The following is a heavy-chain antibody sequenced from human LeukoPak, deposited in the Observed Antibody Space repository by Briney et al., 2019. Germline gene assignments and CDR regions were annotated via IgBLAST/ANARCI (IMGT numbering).Heavy chain of an antibody. Sequence: ASVKVSCKASGYTFTGYYMHWVRQAPGQGREWMGWINPNSGGTNYAQKFQGRVTMTRDTSISTAYMELSRLRSDDTAVYYCARDSSSGYYYGWFDPWGQGTLVTVSS. J-gene: IGHJ5*02. CDR1: GYTFTGYY. CDR3: ARDSSSGYYYGWFDP. V-gene: IGHV1-2*02. CDR2: INPNSGGT. D-gene: IGHD3-22*01.